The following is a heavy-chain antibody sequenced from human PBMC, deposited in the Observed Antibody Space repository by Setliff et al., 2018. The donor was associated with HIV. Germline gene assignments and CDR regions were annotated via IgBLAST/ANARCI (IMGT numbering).Heavy chain of an antibody. CDR1: GGSFSGYY. V-gene: IGHV4-34*01. CDR2: INHSRIT. Sequence: SETLSLTCTVYGGSFSGYYWSWIRQPPGKGLEWMGEINHSRITNDNPSLKSRVTISVDTSKNQFSLKLRSVTAADTAVYYCARVTITTVRGVGYFYYFYMDVWGKGTTVTVSS. CDR3: ARVTITTVRGVGYFYYFYMDV. D-gene: IGHD3-10*01. J-gene: IGHJ6*03.